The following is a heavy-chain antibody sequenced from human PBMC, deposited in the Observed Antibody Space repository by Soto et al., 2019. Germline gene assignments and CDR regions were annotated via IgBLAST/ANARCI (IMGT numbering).Heavy chain of an antibody. CDR2: ISDDGSNK. D-gene: IGHD3-3*01. V-gene: IGHV3-30*18. CDR1: GFTFSNYG. J-gene: IGHJ6*02. CDR3: TKRRNVLRFLEWSSGMEV. Sequence: GSLRLSCAASGFTFSNYGMHWVRQAPGKGLEWVAFISDDGSNKYYADSMKGRFTMSRDNSKSTLYLQMNSLRVEDTAVYYCTKRRNVLRFLEWSSGMEVWGQGTTVTVSS.